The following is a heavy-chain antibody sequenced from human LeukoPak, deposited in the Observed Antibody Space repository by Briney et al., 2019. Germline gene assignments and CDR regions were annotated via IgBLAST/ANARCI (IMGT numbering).Heavy chain of an antibody. CDR1: GFTFRDYW. D-gene: IGHD5-24*01. CDR2: INTDGSIT. CDR3: TRSLATKY. V-gene: IGHV3-74*01. J-gene: IGHJ4*02. Sequence: GGSLRLSCAASGFTFRDYWMHWVRQVPGKGLVWVSHINTDGSITSYADSVKGRFTISRDNAKNTLYLQMNSLRAEEDTGVYYCTRSLATKYWGQGTLVIVSS.